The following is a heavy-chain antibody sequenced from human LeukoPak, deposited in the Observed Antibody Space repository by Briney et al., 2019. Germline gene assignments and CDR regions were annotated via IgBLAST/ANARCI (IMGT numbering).Heavy chain of an antibody. CDR2: INYSGST. J-gene: IGHJ4*02. CDR3: AXXXXYCGXXCYXDY. CDR1: GGSFSPYY. V-gene: IGHV4-34*01. Sequence: SETLSLTCAVYGGSFSPYYWSWIRQPPGKGLEWIGEINYSGSTNYNPSLKSRVTISVDTSKSQFSLRLSSVTAADTAVYYCAXXXXYCGXXCYXDYWGQXTLVTVSS. D-gene: IGHD2-21*02.